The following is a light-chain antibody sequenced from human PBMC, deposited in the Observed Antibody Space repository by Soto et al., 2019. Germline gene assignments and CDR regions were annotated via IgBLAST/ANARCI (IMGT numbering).Light chain of an antibody. J-gene: IGKJ3*01. V-gene: IGKV3-20*01. CDR1: QSVSSSY. CDR2: GAS. CDR3: QQSYRAPLT. Sequence: EIVLSQSPGTPSLSPGERATLSCRASQSVSSSYLAWYQQKPGQAPRLLLYGASTRAAGIPARFSGSGSGTDFSLTISSLQPEDFATDYCQQSYRAPLTFGPGTKVDIK.